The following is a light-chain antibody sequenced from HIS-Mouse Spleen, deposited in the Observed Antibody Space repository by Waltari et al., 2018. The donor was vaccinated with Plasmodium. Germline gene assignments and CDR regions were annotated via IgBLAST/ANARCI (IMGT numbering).Light chain of an antibody. Sequence: AIRLTQSPSSFSASTGDRVSITCRASQGISSYLAWYQQKPGKAPTLLIYAASTLQSGVPSRFSGSGSGTDFTLTISCLQSEDFAIYYCQQYYSYPYTFGQGTKLEIK. J-gene: IGKJ2*01. CDR1: QGISSY. CDR2: AAS. CDR3: QQYYSYPYT. V-gene: IGKV1-8*01.